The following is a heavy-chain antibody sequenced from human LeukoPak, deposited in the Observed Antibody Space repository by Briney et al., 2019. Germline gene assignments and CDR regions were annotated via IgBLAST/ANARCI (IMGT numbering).Heavy chain of an antibody. CDR2: INPSGGST. Sequence: GASVKVSCKASGYTFTSYYMHWVRQAPGQGLEWMGIINPSGGSTSYAQKFQGRVTVTRDMSTSTVYMELSSLRSDDTAVYYCARDLSPEYSSGWYPPKEFDYWGQGTLVTVSS. CDR3: ARDLSPEYSSGWYPPKEFDY. J-gene: IGHJ4*02. CDR1: GYTFTSYY. D-gene: IGHD6-19*01. V-gene: IGHV1-46*01.